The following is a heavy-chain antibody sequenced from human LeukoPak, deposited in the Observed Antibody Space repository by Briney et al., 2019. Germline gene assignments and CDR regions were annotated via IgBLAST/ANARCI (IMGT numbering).Heavy chain of an antibody. CDR1: GFTVSSNY. D-gene: IGHD6-19*01. Sequence: GGSLRLSCAASGFTVSSNYMSWARQAQGRGLEWVSVFFRGGGTYYADSVKGRFTISRDNSKNTLYLQMNSLRAEDTAVYYCAKSKIAVAGPLDYWGQGTLVTVSS. CDR3: AKSKIAVAGPLDY. CDR2: FFRGGGT. J-gene: IGHJ4*02. V-gene: IGHV3-53*01.